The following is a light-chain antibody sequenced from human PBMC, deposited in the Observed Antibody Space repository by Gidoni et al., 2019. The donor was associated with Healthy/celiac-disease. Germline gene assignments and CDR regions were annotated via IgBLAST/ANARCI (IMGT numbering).Light chain of an antibody. CDR2: AAS. J-gene: IGKJ1*01. CDR1: HGISSY. CDR3: QQYYSYPPT. V-gene: IGKV1-8*01. Sequence: AIRLTQSPSSFSASTGDRVTITCRASHGISSYVAWDQQKPGKAPKLLLYAASTVHSGVPSRCSGSGSGTDFTLTISCLQSEDFATYYCQQYYSYPPTFGQGTKVEIK.